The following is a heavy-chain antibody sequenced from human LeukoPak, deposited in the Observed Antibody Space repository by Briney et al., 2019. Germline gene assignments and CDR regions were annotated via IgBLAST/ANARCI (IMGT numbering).Heavy chain of an antibody. Sequence: PGGSLRLSCAASGFTVSRNYMSWVRQAPGKGLEWVSVIYSGGTTYYADSVKGRFTISRDNSKNTLYLQLNSLKAEDTAVYYCAKGPSIATRPGYFDLWGRGTLVTVSS. J-gene: IGHJ2*01. V-gene: IGHV3-53*01. CDR3: AKGPSIATRPGYFDL. CDR2: IYSGGTT. CDR1: GFTVSRNY. D-gene: IGHD6-6*01.